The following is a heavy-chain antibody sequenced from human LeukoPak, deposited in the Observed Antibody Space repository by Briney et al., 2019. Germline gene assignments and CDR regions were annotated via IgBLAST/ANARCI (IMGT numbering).Heavy chain of an antibody. CDR1: GFTFSSYA. CDR3: AKRVDGYGEVQ. V-gene: IGHV3-23*01. CDR2: ISGSGGST. D-gene: IGHD4-17*01. Sequence: GGSLRLSCAASGFTFSSYAMSWVHQAPGKGLEWVSAISGSGGSTYYADSVKGRFTISRDNSKNTLYLQMNSLRAEDTAVYYCAKRVDGYGEVQWGQGTLVTVSS. J-gene: IGHJ4*02.